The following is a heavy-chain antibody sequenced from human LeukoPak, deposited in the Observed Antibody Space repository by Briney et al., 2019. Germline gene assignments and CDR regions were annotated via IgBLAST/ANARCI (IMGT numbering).Heavy chain of an antibody. CDR2: IKQDGSAK. D-gene: IGHD3-22*01. CDR3: ATSYDSSGNN. Sequence: GGSLRLSCAASGFTFSIFWMSWVRQAPGKGLEWVANIKQDGSAKYYEDSVKGRFTISRDNARNSLYLEMNSLRAEDTAIYYCATSYDSSGNNWGQGTLVTVSS. CDR1: GFTFSIFW. J-gene: IGHJ4*02. V-gene: IGHV3-7*01.